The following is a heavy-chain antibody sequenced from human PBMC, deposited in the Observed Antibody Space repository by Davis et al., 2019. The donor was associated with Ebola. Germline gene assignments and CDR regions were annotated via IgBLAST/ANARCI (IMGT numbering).Heavy chain of an antibody. Sequence: MPSETLSLTCTVSGGSISSYYWSWIRQLPGKGLAWLGEINHSGSTNYNPSLKSRVTISVETSKNQFSLKLSFVTAADTAVYYCASLSADTAMVYWGQGTLVTVSS. CDR3: ASLSADTAMVY. J-gene: IGHJ4*02. V-gene: IGHV4-34*01. CDR1: GGSISSYY. CDR2: INHSGST. D-gene: IGHD5-18*01.